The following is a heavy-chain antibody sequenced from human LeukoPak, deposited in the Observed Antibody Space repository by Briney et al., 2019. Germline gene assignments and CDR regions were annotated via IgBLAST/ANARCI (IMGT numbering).Heavy chain of an antibody. Sequence: SETLSLTCTVSGGSISSYYWSWIRQPPGKGLEWIGYIYYSGTTSYIPSLKSRVTISVDTSKSQFSLRLTSVTAADTAVYYCARISGGGYWYFDLWGRGTLVTVSS. CDR3: ARISGGGYWYFDL. J-gene: IGHJ2*01. CDR1: GGSISSYY. V-gene: IGHV4-59*01. CDR2: IYYSGTT. D-gene: IGHD2-15*01.